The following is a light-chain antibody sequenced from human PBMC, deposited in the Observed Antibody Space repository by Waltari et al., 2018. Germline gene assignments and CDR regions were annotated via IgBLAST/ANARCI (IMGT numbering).Light chain of an antibody. Sequence: QLVLTQSPSASASLGASVKLTCTLSRWPSSHRIAWPQQQPEKGPRYLMKLNSAGSHSKGDGIPDRFSGSSSGAERYLTISSLQSEDEADYYCQTWGTGIRVFGGGTKLTVL. CDR2: LNSAGSH. CDR1: RWPSSHR. CDR3: QTWGTGIRV. V-gene: IGLV4-69*01. J-gene: IGLJ3*02.